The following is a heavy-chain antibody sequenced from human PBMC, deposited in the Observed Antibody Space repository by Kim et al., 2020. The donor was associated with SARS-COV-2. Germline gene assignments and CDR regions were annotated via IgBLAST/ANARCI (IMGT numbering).Heavy chain of an antibody. CDR1: GYTFSSYW. V-gene: IGHV5-51*01. D-gene: IGHD3-9*01. CDR2: IYPGDSDT. Sequence: GESLKISCQASGYTFSSYWIAWVRQMPGQGLEWMGIIYPGDSDTRYSPSFQGHVTFSAEKSISTAYLQWSSLEAADTAIYYCARHRQGSDRYDILTGYPNYYYGLDIWGQGTTVTVS. CDR3: ARHRQGSDRYDILTGYPNYYYGLDI. J-gene: IGHJ6*02.